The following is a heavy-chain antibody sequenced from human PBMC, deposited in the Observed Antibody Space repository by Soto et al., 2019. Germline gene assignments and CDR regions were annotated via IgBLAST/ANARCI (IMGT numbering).Heavy chain of an antibody. CDR2: ISGSGGST. CDR3: AKDLIQLWFTRTYGMDV. J-gene: IGHJ6*02. CDR1: GFTFSSYA. V-gene: IGHV3-23*01. Sequence: GGSLRLSCAASGFTFSSYAMSWVRQAPGKGLEWVSAISGSGGSTYYADSVKGRFTISRDNSKNTLYLQMNSLRAEDTAVYYCAKDLIQLWFTRTYGMDVWGQGTTVTVSS. D-gene: IGHD5-18*01.